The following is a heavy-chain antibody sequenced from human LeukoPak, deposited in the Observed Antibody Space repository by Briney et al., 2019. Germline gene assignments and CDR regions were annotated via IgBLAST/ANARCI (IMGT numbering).Heavy chain of an antibody. CDR3: ARHSRSMVRGRGADY. J-gene: IGHJ4*02. CDR1: GGSISNSSYY. V-gene: IGHV4-39*01. Sequence: SETLSLTCTVSGGSISNSSYYWGWIRQPPGTGLEWIGSIYDSGSTYYNPSLKSRVTISVDTSKNQFSLKLSSVTAADTAVYYCARHSRSMVRGRGADYWGQGTLVTVSS. D-gene: IGHD3-10*01. CDR2: IYDSGST.